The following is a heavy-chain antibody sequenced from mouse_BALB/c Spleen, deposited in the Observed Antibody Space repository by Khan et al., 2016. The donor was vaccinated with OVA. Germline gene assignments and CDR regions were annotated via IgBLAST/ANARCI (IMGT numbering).Heavy chain of an antibody. CDR3: ARYYGYYGWYFDV. V-gene: IGHV2-9*02. CDR2: IWTGGST. Sequence: QVQLKESGPGLVAPSQSLSITCTVSGFSLTSYGVHWVRQPPGKGLEWLGVIWTGGSTNYNSALMSRLSITKDNSKSQVFLKMNSLQTDDTAMYYCARYYGYYGWYFDVWGAGTTVTVSS. J-gene: IGHJ1*01. D-gene: IGHD2-1*01. CDR1: GFSLTSYG.